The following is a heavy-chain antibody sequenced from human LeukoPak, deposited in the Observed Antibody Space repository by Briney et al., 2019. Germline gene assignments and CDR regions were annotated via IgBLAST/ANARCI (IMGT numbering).Heavy chain of an antibody. V-gene: IGHV3-30*02. CDR3: AKTVTEGYYYYGMDV. D-gene: IGHD4-17*01. CDR2: IRYDGSNK. J-gene: IGHJ6*02. CDR1: GFPFSSYG. Sequence: GGSLRLSCAASGFPFSSYGMHWVRQAPGKGLEWGAFIRYDGSNKYYADSVKGRFTISRDNSKNTLYLQMNSLRAEDTAVYYCAKTVTEGYYYYGMDVWGQGTTVTVSS.